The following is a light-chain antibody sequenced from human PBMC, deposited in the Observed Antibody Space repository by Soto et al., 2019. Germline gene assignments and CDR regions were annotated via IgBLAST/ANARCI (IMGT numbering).Light chain of an antibody. J-gene: IGKJ3*01. V-gene: IGKV1-27*01. CDR3: QTYSSVPA. CDR1: QGIRNF. Sequence: DIQMTQSPTSLSAAVGDRVTITCRASQGIRNFVAWYQQKPGKAPKLLIYAASTLQPGVPSRFSGSGPGTDFSITINSLQTEDVATYFCQTYSSVPAFGPGTKVEIK. CDR2: AAS.